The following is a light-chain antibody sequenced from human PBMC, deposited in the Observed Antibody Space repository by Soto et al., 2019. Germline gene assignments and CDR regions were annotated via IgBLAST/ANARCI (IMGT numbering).Light chain of an antibody. J-gene: IGLJ1*01. V-gene: IGLV1-47*01. CDR2: RNN. CDR1: SSNIGINY. CDR3: SAWDDSLSGPV. Sequence: QSVLTQPPSASGTPGQRGTISCSGSSSNIGINYVYWYQQLTGTAPKLLIYRNNQRPSGVPDRFSGSKSGTSASLASSGLRSEDEADYYCSAWDDSLSGPVFGTGTKVTGL.